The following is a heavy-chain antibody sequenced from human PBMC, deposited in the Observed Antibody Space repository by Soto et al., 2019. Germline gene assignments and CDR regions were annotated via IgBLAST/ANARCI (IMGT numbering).Heavy chain of an antibody. D-gene: IGHD1-7*01. CDR2: MNPNSGNT. CDR3: GRGGEDDWNFGFYYYYYMDV. V-gene: IGHV1-8*01. Sequence: ASVKVSCKASGYTFTSYDINWVRQATGQGLEWMGWMNPNSGNTGYAQKFQGRVTMTRNTSISTAYMELSSLRSEDTAVYYCGRGGEDDWNFGFYYYYYMDVWGKGTTVTVSS. J-gene: IGHJ6*03. CDR1: GYTFTSYD.